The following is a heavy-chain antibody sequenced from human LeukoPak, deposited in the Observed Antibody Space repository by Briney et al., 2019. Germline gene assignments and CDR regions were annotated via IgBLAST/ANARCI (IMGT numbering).Heavy chain of an antibody. J-gene: IGHJ4*02. CDR2: IYYSGTT. V-gene: IGHV4-39*07. Sequence: SETLSLTCTVTGGSISSSSYYWAWIRQPPGKGLEWIGSIYYSGTTYYNPSLESRVTISEDTSKNQFSLMLRSVTAADTAVYYCARGDFWSGYYSDNWGQGTLVTVSS. CDR3: ARGDFWSGYYSDN. D-gene: IGHD3-3*01. CDR1: GGSISSSSYY.